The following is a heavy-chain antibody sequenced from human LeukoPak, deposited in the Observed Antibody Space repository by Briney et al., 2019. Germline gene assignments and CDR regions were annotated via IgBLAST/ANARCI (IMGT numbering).Heavy chain of an antibody. J-gene: IGHJ4*02. CDR1: GDSITSRSFY. Sequence: SETLSLTCFVSGDSITSRSFYWGWIRQPPGKNLEWIGNVYYNGRTSYNPSLKTRVTISVDTSRNHFSLKLTSVAAADTAVYYCARRGNGSFYYFDDWGQGTLVTVSS. CDR3: ARRGNGSFYYFDD. V-gene: IGHV4-39*02. D-gene: IGHD1-26*01. CDR2: VYYNGRT.